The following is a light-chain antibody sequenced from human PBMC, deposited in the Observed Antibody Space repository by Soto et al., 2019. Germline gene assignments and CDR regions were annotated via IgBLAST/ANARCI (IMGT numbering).Light chain of an antibody. J-gene: IGLJ2*01. CDR3: ATWDDSLNGVV. Sequence: QSVLTQPPSASGTPGQRVTISCSGSSPNIGGNTVKWYQQVPGTAPKLLIHGDTLRPSGVPDRFSGSKSGTSASLAISGLQSEDEAEYYCATWDDSLNGVVFGGRTKVTVL. V-gene: IGLV1-44*01. CDR1: SPNIGGNT. CDR2: GDT.